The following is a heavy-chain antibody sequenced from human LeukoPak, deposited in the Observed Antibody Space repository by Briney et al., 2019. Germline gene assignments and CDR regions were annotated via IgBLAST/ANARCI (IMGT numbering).Heavy chain of an antibody. J-gene: IGHJ5*02. Sequence: GGSLRLSCAASGFTFSTYAMTWVRQAPGKGLEWVSAISASGDSTHYADSVKGRLTISRDNSKNTLYLQMKSLRAEDTALYYCAKGSGTTYRYNWFDPWGQGALVTVSS. CDR1: GFTFSTYA. CDR2: ISASGDST. V-gene: IGHV3-23*01. D-gene: IGHD1-26*01. CDR3: AKGSGTTYRYNWFDP.